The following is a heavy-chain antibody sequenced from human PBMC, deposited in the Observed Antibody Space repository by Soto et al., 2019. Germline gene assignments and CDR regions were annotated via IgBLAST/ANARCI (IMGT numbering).Heavy chain of an antibody. CDR3: AKARRYDSSGHLDY. CDR1: GFTFSSYA. V-gene: IGHV3-30*18. J-gene: IGHJ4*02. D-gene: IGHD3-22*01. CDR2: ISYVGSDK. Sequence: LRLSCAASGFTFSSYAMHWVRQAPGKGLEWVAVISYVGSDKYYADSVKGRFTISRDNSKNTLYLQMNSLRAEDTAMYYCAKARRYDSSGHLDYWGQGTQVTVSS.